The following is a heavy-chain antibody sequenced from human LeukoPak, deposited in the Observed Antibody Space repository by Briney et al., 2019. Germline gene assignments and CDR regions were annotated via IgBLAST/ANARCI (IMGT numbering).Heavy chain of an antibody. D-gene: IGHD3-16*01. Sequence: SETLSLTCTVSGGSIDRSRYYWGWIRQPPGKGLEWIGSIYYSGSSYYNPSLKSRVSISVDTSKNEFSLQLSSVTAADTAVYYCARQISYDYSVYNYWGQGTLVTVSS. CDR2: IYYSGSS. V-gene: IGHV4-39*07. CDR1: GGSIDRSRYY. J-gene: IGHJ4*02. CDR3: ARQISYDYSVYNY.